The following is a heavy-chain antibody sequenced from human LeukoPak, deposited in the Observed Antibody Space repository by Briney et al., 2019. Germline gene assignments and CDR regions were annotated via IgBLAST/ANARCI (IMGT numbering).Heavy chain of an antibody. CDR2: ISAYNGNT. Sequence: ASVKVSCKASGYTFTSYGISWVRQAPGQGLEWMGLISAYNGNTNYAQKLQGRVTMTTDTSTSTAYMELRSLRSDDTAVYYCARDLYPNYGSGSYYNFWGQGTLVTVSS. D-gene: IGHD3-10*01. J-gene: IGHJ4*02. CDR3: ARDLYPNYGSGSYYNF. V-gene: IGHV1-18*01. CDR1: GYTFTSYG.